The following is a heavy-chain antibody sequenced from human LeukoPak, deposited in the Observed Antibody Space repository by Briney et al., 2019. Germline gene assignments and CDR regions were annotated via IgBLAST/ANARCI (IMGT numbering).Heavy chain of an antibody. Sequence: GGSLRLSCVASGFTVSSNYMSWVRQAPGKGLEWVSVIYSGGRVYYTDSVKGRFTISRHTSKNTLYLQMNSLRAEDTAVYYCARAKYGSESASLWGTYYYYGMDVWGQGTTVTVSS. CDR1: GFTVSSNY. D-gene: IGHD3-10*01. CDR2: IYSGGRV. J-gene: IGHJ6*02. V-gene: IGHV3-53*04. CDR3: ARAKYGSESASLWGTYYYYGMDV.